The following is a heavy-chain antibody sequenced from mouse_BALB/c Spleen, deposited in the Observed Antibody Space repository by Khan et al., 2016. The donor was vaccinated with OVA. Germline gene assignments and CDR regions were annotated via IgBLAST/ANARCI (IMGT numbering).Heavy chain of an antibody. D-gene: IGHD1-1*01. CDR1: GYSFTSYY. J-gene: IGHJ3*01. Sequence: VQLKESGPELMKPGASVKISCKASGYSFTSYYIHWVKQSHGKTLEWIGYIDPFNGGSTYNQKFQVKATLTVDKSSSTAYMHLSSLTSEDSAVYYCARDGSTSWFAYWGQGTLVTVSA. CDR2: IDPFNGGS. V-gene: IGHV1-31*01. CDR3: ARDGSTSWFAY.